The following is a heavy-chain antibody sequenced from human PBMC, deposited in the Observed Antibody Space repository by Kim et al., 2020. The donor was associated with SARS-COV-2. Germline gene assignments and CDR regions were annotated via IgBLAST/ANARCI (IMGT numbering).Heavy chain of an antibody. CDR1: GFTFSSYW. J-gene: IGHJ4*02. V-gene: IGHV3-7*01. CDR3: ASHGWSSGWYYFDY. D-gene: IGHD6-19*01. Sequence: GGSLRLSCAASGFTFSSYWMSWVRQAPGKGLEWVANIKQDGSEKYYVDSVKGRFTISRDNAKNSLYLQMNSLRAEDTAVYYCASHGWSSGWYYFDYWGQGTLVTVSS. CDR2: IKQDGSEK.